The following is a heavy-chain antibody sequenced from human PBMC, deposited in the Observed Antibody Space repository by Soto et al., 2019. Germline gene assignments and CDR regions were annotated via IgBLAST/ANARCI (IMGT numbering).Heavy chain of an antibody. D-gene: IGHD3-3*01. CDR2: ITCGGTT. V-gene: IGHV3-23*01. CDR1: GCTFSNWA. CDR3: AKWQSYNFVSLDFCGFNX. J-gene: IGHJ4*02. Sequence: GGSLRLSFAASGCTFSNWAMTWVRKAPGKGLEWVSSITCGGTTYYADSVTGLFTISRDNSKSTLYLQMNSLRADDTAAYYCAKWQSYNFVSLDFCGFNXWGQVTHVTVSX.